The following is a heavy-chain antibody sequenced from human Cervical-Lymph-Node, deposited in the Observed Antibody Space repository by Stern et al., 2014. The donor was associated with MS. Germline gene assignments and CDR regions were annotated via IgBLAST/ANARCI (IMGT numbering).Heavy chain of an antibody. CDR2: INANSGAT. D-gene: IGHD2-2*01. J-gene: IGHJ6*02. CDR3: ARSDVVVVPAAMVGGMDV. V-gene: IGHV1-2*02. CDR1: GYTFIAYY. Sequence: QDQLVQSGAEVKEPGVSVTVSCKASGYTFIAYYVHWVRQAPGQGLEWKGWINANSGATKYAQKFPGTATMTRETSLDTVYMELTRLRSDDTAVYYCARSDVVVVPAAMVGGMDVWGQGTTVTVSS.